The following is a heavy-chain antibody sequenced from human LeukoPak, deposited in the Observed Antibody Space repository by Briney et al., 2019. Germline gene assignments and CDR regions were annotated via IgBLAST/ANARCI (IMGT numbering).Heavy chain of an antibody. V-gene: IGHV4-34*01. Sequence: PSETLSLTCGVSGGSFSGSYWGWIRQPPGKGLEWLGEINLSGSTNYNSSLTSRVTISLDTSKNQFSLNLRSVTTADTAVYYCARVSISLFGVVTAHFDSWGQGTLVAVSS. CDR2: INLSGST. D-gene: IGHD3-3*01. CDR1: GGSFSGSY. J-gene: IGHJ4*02. CDR3: ARVSISLFGVVTAHFDS.